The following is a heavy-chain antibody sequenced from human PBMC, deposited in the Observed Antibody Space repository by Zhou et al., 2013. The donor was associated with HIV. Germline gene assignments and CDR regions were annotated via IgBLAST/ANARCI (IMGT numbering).Heavy chain of an antibody. J-gene: IGHJ4*02. V-gene: IGHV4-4*07. CDR3: ARGGNFWGGYYLGY. CDR1: GGFISSYY. Sequence: QVQLQESGPGVVKPSETLSLTCTVSGGFISSYYWSWIRQPAGKGLEWIGHIYTSGSTNYNPSLKSRVTISVDTSKNQFSLKLSSVTAADTAVYYCARGGNFWGGYYLGYWGQGTLVTVSS. CDR2: IYTSGST. D-gene: IGHD3-3*01.